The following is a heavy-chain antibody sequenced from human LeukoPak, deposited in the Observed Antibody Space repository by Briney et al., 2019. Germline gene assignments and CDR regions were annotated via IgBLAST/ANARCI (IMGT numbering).Heavy chain of an antibody. V-gene: IGHV3-74*03. CDR1: GFTCSAYW. CDR2: INSDGATT. J-gene: IGHJ4*02. Sequence: GGSLRLSCAASGFTCSAYWMHWVRQAPGKGLVWVSRINSDGATTTYADSVKGRFTISRDNAKNTLFLHMSSLRAEDTAIYYCARDLRGIGDETAFWGQGTLVTVSS. D-gene: IGHD3-16*01. CDR3: ARDLRGIGDETAF.